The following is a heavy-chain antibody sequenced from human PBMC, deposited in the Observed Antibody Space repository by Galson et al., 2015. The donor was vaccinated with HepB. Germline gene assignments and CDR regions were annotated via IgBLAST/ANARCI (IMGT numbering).Heavy chain of an antibody. D-gene: IGHD6-13*01. V-gene: IGHV3-23*01. Sequence: SLRLSCAASGFTFSTYAMSWVRQPPGMGLEWVSAISGSGRTTYYAGSVKGRFTISRDSSKNTLYLQMNSLKVEDTAIYYCAKQSINWYYFDYWGQGTLVTVSS. CDR1: GFTFSTYA. J-gene: IGHJ4*02. CDR3: AKQSINWYYFDY. CDR2: ISGSGRTT.